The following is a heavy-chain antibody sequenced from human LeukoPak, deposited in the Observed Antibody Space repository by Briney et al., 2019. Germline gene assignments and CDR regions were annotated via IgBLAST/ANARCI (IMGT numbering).Heavy chain of an antibody. CDR1: GYSFTSYW. CDR2: IYTGDSDT. J-gene: IGHJ6*03. V-gene: IGHV5-51*01. CDR3: ARWDGYYGSGSPYYYMDV. D-gene: IGHD3-10*01. Sequence: GESLKISCKGSGYSFTSYWIGCVRAMPGKGLEWMGIIYTGDSDTRYSPSFQGQVTISADKSISTAYLQWSSLKASDSAMYYCARWDGYYGSGSPYYYMDVWGKGTTVTVSS.